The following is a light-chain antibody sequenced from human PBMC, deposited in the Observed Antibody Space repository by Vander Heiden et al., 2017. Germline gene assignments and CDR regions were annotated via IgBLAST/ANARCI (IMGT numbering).Light chain of an antibody. V-gene: IGKV1-5*03. Sequence: DIQMTHSPSTLSASVGDRFTITCRASQSISSWLAWYQQKPGKAPKLLIYKASSLESGVPSRFRGSGSGTEFTLTISSLQPDDFATYYCQQDYICPWTFGQGTKVEIK. CDR1: QSISSW. CDR2: KAS. CDR3: QQDYICPWT. J-gene: IGKJ1*01.